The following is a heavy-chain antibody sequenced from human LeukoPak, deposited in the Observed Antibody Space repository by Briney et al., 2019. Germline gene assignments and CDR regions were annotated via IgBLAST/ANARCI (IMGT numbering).Heavy chain of an antibody. D-gene: IGHD3-3*01. CDR3: ARDLMLVGFWSGYYHGDAFDI. V-gene: IGHV1-18*01. J-gene: IGHJ3*02. Sequence: GASVKVSCKASGYTFTSYGISWVRQAPGQGLEWMGWISAYNGNTNYAQKLQGRVTMTTDTSTSTAYMELRSLRSDDTAVYYCARDLMLVGFWSGYYHGDAFDIWGQGTMVTVSS. CDR1: GYTFTSYG. CDR2: ISAYNGNT.